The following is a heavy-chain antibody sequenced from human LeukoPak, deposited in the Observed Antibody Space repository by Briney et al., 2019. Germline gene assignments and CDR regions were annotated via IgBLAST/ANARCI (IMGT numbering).Heavy chain of an antibody. D-gene: IGHD5-12*01. CDR3: ARGGGYRGEIWFDP. CDR2: IYYSGST. Sequence: SETLSLTCTVSGGSISSYYWSWIRQPPGKGLEWMGYIYYSGSTNYNPSLKSRVTISVDTSKNHFSLKLSSVTAADTAVYYCARGGGYRGEIWFDPWGQGTLVTVSS. J-gene: IGHJ5*02. CDR1: GGSISSYY. V-gene: IGHV4-59*01.